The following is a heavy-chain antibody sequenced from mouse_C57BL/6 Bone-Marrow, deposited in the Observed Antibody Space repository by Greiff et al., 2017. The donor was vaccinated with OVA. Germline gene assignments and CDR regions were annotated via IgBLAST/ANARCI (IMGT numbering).Heavy chain of an antibody. J-gene: IGHJ4*01. CDR3: AILWGDY. CDR2: INPYNGGT. CDR1: GYTFTDYY. V-gene: IGHV1-19*01. D-gene: IGHD1-1*01. Sequence: EVMLVESGPVLVKPGASVKMSCKASGYTFTDYYMNWVKQSHGKSLEWIGVINPYNGGTSYNQKFKGKATLTVDKSSSTAYMELNSLTSEDSAVYYCAILWGDYWGQGTSVTVSS.